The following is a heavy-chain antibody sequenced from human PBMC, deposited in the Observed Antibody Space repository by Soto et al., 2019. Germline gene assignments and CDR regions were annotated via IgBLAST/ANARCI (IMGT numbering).Heavy chain of an antibody. J-gene: IGHJ6*02. CDR1: GGSISSGGYY. D-gene: IGHD3-9*01. V-gene: IGHV4-31*03. Sequence: QVQLQESGPGLMKPSQTLSLTCTVSGGSISSGGYYWSWIRQHPGKGLEWIGYIYYSGSTYYNPSLKSRVTISVDTSKNQFSLKLSSVTAADTAVYYCARGGLRYFDWLAYGMDVWGQGTTVTVSS. CDR2: IYYSGST. CDR3: ARGGLRYFDWLAYGMDV.